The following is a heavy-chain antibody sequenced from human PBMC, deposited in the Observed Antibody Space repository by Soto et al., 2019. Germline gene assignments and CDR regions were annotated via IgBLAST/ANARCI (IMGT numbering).Heavy chain of an antibody. J-gene: IGHJ6*02. D-gene: IGHD6-19*01. V-gene: IGHV1-24*01. Sequence: ASVKVSCKVSGYTLIELSMHWVRQAPGKGLEWMARFDPESGEAIYAQRFQGRVTMTEDTSTDTAYMELSSLRSEDTAVYYCATDHQWLGDYYYGMDVWGQGTTVTVSS. CDR2: FDPESGEA. CDR1: GYTLIELS. CDR3: ATDHQWLGDYYYGMDV.